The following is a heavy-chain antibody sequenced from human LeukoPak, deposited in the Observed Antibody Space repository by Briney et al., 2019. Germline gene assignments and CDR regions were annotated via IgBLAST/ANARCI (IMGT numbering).Heavy chain of an antibody. V-gene: IGHV3-33*08. CDR1: GFTFTNAW. CDR3: ARDWYVVTPDWYFDL. J-gene: IGHJ2*01. Sequence: GGSLRLSCAASGFTFTNAWMHWVRQAPGKGLEWVALIWYDGSKQYYEDSVEGRFSVSRDNSKNTLYLQMNSLRAEDTAVYYCARDWYVVTPDWYFDLWGRGTLVTVSS. CDR2: IWYDGSKQ. D-gene: IGHD2-21*02.